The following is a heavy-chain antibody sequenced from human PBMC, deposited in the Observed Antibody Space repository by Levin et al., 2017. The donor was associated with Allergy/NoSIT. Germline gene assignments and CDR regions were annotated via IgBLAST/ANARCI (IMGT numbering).Heavy chain of an antibody. D-gene: IGHD4-17*01. J-gene: IGHJ3*02. CDR1: GGSFGGYY. V-gene: IGHV4-34*01. CDR3: AVFSLRYGAFDI. CDR2: ISHRGFT. Sequence: SQTLSLPCAVYGGSFGGYYWSWIRQSPGKGLEWIGEISHRGFTTYNPSLESRVTMSVDTSRNQFSVRLNSVTAADTAMDYCAVFSLRYGAFDIWGQGTMVTVSS.